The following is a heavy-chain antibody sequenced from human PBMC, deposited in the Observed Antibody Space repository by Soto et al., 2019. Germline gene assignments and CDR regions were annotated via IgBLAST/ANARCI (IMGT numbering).Heavy chain of an antibody. D-gene: IGHD5-18*01. CDR3: ARDVYSYGGDGMDV. CDR1: GGTFSSYA. J-gene: IGHJ6*02. V-gene: IGHV1-69*01. CDR2: SIPIFVTA. Sequence: QVQLVQSGAEVKKPGSSVKVSCKASGGTFSSYAISWVRQAPGQGLEWMGGSIPIFVTANYAQKCQGRGTTTADESTSKAYMELSSLRAEDTAVYYCARDVYSYGGDGMDVWGQGTTVTVSS.